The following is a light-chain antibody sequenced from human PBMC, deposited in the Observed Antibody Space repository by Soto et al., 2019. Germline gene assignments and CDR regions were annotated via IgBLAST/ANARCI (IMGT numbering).Light chain of an antibody. CDR3: QQYGSPPVT. J-gene: IGKJ1*01. Sequence: ENVLTQSPGTLSLSPGERATLSCRASRSVSSSYLACYQRKPGQAPRLLIYGASSRATGIPDRFSGSGSGTDFSLTISRLEPEDSAVYYCQQYGSPPVTFGQGTKVDIK. V-gene: IGKV3-20*01. CDR1: RSVSSSY. CDR2: GAS.